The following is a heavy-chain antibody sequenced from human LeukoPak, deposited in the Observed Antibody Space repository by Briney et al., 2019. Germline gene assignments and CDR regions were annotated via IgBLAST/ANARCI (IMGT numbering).Heavy chain of an antibody. J-gene: IGHJ4*02. CDR2: IYYSGST. CDR3: ARHPVSDY. CDR1: GGSMSSYY. V-gene: IGHV4-59*08. Sequence: PSETLSLTCAVSGGSMSSYYWSWIRQPSGKGLEWIGYIYYSGSTNYNPSLKGRVTISIDTSKNQFSLRLTSVTAADTAVYYCARHPVSDYWGQGILVTVSS.